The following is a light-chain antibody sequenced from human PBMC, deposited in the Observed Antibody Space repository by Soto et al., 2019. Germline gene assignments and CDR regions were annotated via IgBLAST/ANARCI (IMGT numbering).Light chain of an antibody. CDR3: SSYTSSSTPGEV. J-gene: IGLJ2*01. CDR1: SSDVGGYNY. V-gene: IGLV2-14*01. CDR2: EVS. Sequence: QSALTQPASVSGSPGQSITISCTGTSSDVGGYNYVSWYQQHPGKAPKLMIYEVSNRPSGVSNRFSGSKSGNTASLTISGLQAEDEADYYCSSYTSSSTPGEVFGGGTKLTVL.